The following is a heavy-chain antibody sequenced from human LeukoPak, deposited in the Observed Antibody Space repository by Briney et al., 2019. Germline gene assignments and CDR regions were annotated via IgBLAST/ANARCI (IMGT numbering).Heavy chain of an antibody. J-gene: IGHJ4*02. D-gene: IGHD3-3*01. CDR3: ARDRRYYDFRSGYFDY. Sequence: PSETLSLTCTVSGGSISSYYWSWIRQPAGKGLEWIGRIYTSGSTNYNPSLKSRVTISVDTSKNQFSLKLSSVTAADTAVYYCARDRRYYDFRSGYFDYWGQGTLVTVSS. V-gene: IGHV4-4*07. CDR1: GGSISSYY. CDR2: IYTSGST.